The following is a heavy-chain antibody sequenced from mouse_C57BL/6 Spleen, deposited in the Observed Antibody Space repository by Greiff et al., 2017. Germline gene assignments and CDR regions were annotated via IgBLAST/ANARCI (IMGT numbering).Heavy chain of an antibody. V-gene: IGHV1-52*01. CDR2: IDPSGSDT. D-gene: IGHD2-12*01. J-gene: IGHJ2*01. Sequence: QVQLQQPGAELVRPGASVKLSCKASGYTFTSYWMHWVKQRPIQGLEWIGNIDPSGSDTHYNQKFKGKATLTVDKSSSTAYMQLSSLTSEDSAVCCCARGEWAYDERGDYFDYWGQGTTLTVSS. CDR3: ARGEWAYDERGDYFDY. CDR1: GYTFTSYW.